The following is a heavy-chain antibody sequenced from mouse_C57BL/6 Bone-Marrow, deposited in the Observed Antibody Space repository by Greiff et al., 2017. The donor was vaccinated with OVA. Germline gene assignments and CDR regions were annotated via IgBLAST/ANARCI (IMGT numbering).Heavy chain of an antibody. Sequence: EVKVEESGGGLVQSGRSLRLSCATSGFTFSDFYMEWVRQAPGKGLEWIAASRNKANDYTTEYSASVKGRFIVSRDTSQSILYLQMNALRAEDTAIYYCARDADYSNYGFAYWGQGTLVTVSA. V-gene: IGHV7-1*01. J-gene: IGHJ3*01. CDR2: SRNKANDYTT. CDR3: ARDADYSNYGFAY. CDR1: GFTFSDFY. D-gene: IGHD2-5*01.